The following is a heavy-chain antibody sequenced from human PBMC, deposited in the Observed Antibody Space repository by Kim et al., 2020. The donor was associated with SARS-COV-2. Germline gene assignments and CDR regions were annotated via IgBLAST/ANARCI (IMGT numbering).Heavy chain of an antibody. Sequence: STNSTPSLKSRVTISVDTSKTQFSRKLSSVTAADTAVYYCARHWVSIMDVWGQGTTVTVSS. V-gene: IGHV4-59*08. D-gene: IGHD3-16*01. CDR2: ST. CDR3: ARHWVSIMDV. J-gene: IGHJ6*02.